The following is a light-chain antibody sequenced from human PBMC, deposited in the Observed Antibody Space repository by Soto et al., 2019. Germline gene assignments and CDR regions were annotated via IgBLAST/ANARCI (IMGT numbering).Light chain of an antibody. CDR3: QQSFNTPRT. CDR1: QSIIIS. V-gene: IGKV1-39*01. J-gene: IGKJ1*01. Sequence: DIQMTQSPSSLSASVGDRVTIACRASQSIIISLNWYQQKPGKAPKLLIYAASSLQSGVPSRFSVSGSGTDFTLTISSLQPEDFATYYCQQSFNTPRTFGQGTKVEIK. CDR2: AAS.